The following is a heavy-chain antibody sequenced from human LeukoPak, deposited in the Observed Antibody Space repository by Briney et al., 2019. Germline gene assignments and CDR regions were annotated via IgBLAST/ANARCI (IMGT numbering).Heavy chain of an antibody. CDR1: GFTVSSNY. CDR2: IYSGGST. CDR3: ARVSGYCSSTSCFPYNWFDP. J-gene: IGHJ5*02. D-gene: IGHD2-2*03. Sequence: GGSLRLSCAASGFTVSSNYMSWVRQAPGKGLEWVSVIYSGGSTYYADSVEGRFTISRDNSKNTLYLQMNSLRAEDTAVYYCARVSGYCSSTSCFPYNWFDPWGQGTLVTVSS. V-gene: IGHV3-53*01.